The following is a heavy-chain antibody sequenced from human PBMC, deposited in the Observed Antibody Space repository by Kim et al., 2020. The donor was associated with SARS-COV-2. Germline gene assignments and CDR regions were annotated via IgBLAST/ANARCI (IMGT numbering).Heavy chain of an antibody. D-gene: IGHD3-10*01. V-gene: IGHV1-46*01. Sequence: ASVKVSCKSSGYTFTSYFIHWVRQAPGQGLEWMGIINPSGGNTNYPQKFQGRVTMTRDTSTSTVYMELSTLRSEDTALYYCAKVKRPDMMRGYDAFDIWGQGTLVTVSS. J-gene: IGHJ3*02. CDR2: INPSGGNT. CDR3: AKVKRPDMMRGYDAFDI. CDR1: GYTFTSYF.